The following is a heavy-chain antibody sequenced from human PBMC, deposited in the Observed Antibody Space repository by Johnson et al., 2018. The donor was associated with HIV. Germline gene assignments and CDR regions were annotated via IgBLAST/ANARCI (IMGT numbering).Heavy chain of an antibody. CDR2: ISRAGSP. D-gene: IGHD3-10*01. CDR1: GFPVSSHY. CDR3: ARETHGEGAFDI. Sequence: VQLVESGGGLVQPGGSLRLSCAASGFPVSSHYMRWVRPAPGTGLAWVSVISRAGSPSYPDSVKGRFTISRDSSKNTLYLQMNSLRARDTAVYYWARETHGEGAFDIWGQGTMVTVSS. V-gene: IGHV3-66*01. J-gene: IGHJ3*02.